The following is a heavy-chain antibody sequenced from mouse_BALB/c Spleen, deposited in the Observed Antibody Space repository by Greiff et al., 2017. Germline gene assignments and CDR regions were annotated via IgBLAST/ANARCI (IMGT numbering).Heavy chain of an antibody. Sequence: QVQLQQSGPELVKPGASVKMSCKASGYTFTDYVISWVKQRTGQGLEWIGEIYPGSGSTYYNEKFKGKATLTADKSSNTAYMQLSSLTSEDSAVYFCARWGRWDGRFAYWGQGTLVTVSA. CDR3: ARWGRWDGRFAY. CDR2: IYPGSGST. CDR1: GYTFTDYV. J-gene: IGHJ3*01. D-gene: IGHD4-1*01. V-gene: IGHV1-77*01.